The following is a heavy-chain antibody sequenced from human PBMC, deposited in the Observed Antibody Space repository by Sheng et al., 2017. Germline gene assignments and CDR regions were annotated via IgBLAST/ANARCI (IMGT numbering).Heavy chain of an antibody. V-gene: IGHV4-38-2*02. CDR1: GYSISSGYY. D-gene: IGHD3-16*01. Sequence: QVQLQESGPGLVKPSETLSLTCTVSGYSISSGYYWGWIRQPPGKGLEWIGSIYHSGSTYYNPSLKSRVTISVDTSKNQFSLKLSSVTAADTAVYYCARVPIVGITFGGVWFDPWGQGTLVTVSS. CDR3: ARVPIVGITFGGVWFDP. CDR2: IYHSGST. J-gene: IGHJ5*02.